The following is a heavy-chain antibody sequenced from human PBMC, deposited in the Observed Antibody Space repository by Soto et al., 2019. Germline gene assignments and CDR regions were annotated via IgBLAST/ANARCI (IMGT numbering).Heavy chain of an antibody. Sequence: ASVKVSCKASGYTFTSYGISWVRQAPGQGLEWMGWISAYNGDTNYAQKLQGRVTMTTDTSTSTAYMELRSLRSDDTAVYYCASRDGSGSYYRGMDVWGQGTTVTVSS. CDR3: ASRDGSGSYYRGMDV. CDR2: ISAYNGDT. J-gene: IGHJ6*02. CDR1: GYTFTSYG. D-gene: IGHD3-10*01. V-gene: IGHV1-18*01.